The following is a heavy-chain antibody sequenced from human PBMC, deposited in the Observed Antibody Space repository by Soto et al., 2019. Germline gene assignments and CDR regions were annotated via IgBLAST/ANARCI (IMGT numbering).Heavy chain of an antibody. CDR3: ARDSPPPYYYYSGMDV. CDR1: GYTFTSYA. V-gene: IGHV1-3*01. J-gene: IGHJ6*02. CDR2: INAGNGNT. Sequence: ASVKVSCKASGYTFTSYAMHWVRQAPGQRLEWMGWINAGNGNTKYSQKFQGIVTITRDTSASTAYMELSSLRSEDTAVYYCARDSPPPYYYYSGMDVWGQGTTVTVSS.